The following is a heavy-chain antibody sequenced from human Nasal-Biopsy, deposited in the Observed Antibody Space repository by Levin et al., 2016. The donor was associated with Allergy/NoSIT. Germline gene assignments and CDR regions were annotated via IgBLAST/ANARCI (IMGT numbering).Heavy chain of an antibody. CDR1: GFSVSNAF. V-gene: IGHV3-53*04. J-gene: IGHJ2*01. D-gene: IGHD2-21*02. CDR3: ARCQSNLEVTSSLDV. CDR2: IYTGYDT. Sequence: GGSLRLSCAVSGFSVSNAFMAWVRQAPGRGLGWVSIIYTGYDTFYLDSVKGRFTFSRHNGDNTMSLHMHSLRLEDTAIYYCARCQSNLEVTSSLDVWGRGTLVNVVS.